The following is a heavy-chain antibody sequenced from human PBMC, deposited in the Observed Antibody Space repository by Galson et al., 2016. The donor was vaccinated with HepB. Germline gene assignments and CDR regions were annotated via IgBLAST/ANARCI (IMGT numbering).Heavy chain of an antibody. CDR2: IYWDDDK. Sequence: PALVKPTQTLTLTCTCSGFPLSTRGVGVGWIRQPPGKALEWLTLIYWDDDKRHSPPLKSRVTITPDTSKNQMVLTMTNMDPVDTATYYCAYRRDLDSDNYWYWGQGTLVTVSS. CDR1: GFPLSTRGVG. CDR3: AYRRDLDSDNYWY. V-gene: IGHV2-5*02. J-gene: IGHJ4*02. D-gene: IGHD1-1*01.